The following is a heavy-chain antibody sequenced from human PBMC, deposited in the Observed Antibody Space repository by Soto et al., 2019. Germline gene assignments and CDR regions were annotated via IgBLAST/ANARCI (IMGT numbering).Heavy chain of an antibody. CDR3: AREGQQLVVGYYYYYMDV. V-gene: IGHV1-8*02. D-gene: IGHD6-13*01. Sequence: ASVKVSCKASGYTFTSYDINWVRQATGQGLEWMGWMNPNSGNTGYAQKFQGRVTMTRNTSISTAYMELSSLRSEDTVVYYCAREGQQLVVGYYYYYMDVWGKGTTVTVSS. CDR1: GYTFTSYD. CDR2: MNPNSGNT. J-gene: IGHJ6*03.